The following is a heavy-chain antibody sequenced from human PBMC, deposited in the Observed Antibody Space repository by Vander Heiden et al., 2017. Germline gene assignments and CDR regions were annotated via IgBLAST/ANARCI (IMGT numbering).Heavy chain of an antibody. V-gene: IGHV3-23*01. D-gene: IGHD3-16*01. CDR1: GFTFKTYA. J-gene: IGHJ3*02. CDR3: AKDGGPMKGAFDI. CDR2: ISGTGADT. Sequence: EVQLWESGGGLILPGGSLRVSCTVSGFTFKTYAMSWVRQAPGKGLEWVSFISGTGADTYYPDSVKGRFTTSRDNSKNTLYLQMNNLRADDTAVYYCAKDGGPMKGAFDIWGQGTVVIVSS.